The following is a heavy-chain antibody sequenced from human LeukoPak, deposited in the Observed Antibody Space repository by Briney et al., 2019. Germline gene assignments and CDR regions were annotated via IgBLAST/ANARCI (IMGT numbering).Heavy chain of an antibody. CDR3: ARVQYTSSWYVDY. Sequence: QPGGSLRLSCAASGFTFSSHWMHWVRQAPGKGLVWVSRINSDGSDTSYADSVKGRFTISRDNAKSTLFLKMNSLRSEDTAVYYCARVQYTSSWYVDYWGQGTLVTVSS. V-gene: IGHV3-74*01. D-gene: IGHD6-13*01. CDR2: INSDGSDT. J-gene: IGHJ4*02. CDR1: GFTFSSHW.